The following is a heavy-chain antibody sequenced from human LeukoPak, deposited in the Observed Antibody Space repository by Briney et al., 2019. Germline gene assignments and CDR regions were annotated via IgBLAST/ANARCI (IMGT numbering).Heavy chain of an antibody. CDR1: GFTFSSYA. V-gene: IGHV3-23*01. CDR3: ARGPQYYYYMDV. Sequence: GGSLRLSCAASGFTFSSYAMSWVRQAPGKGLEWVSAISGSGGSTYYADSVKGRFTISRDNSKNTLYLQMNSLRAEDTAVYYCARGPQYYYYMDVWGKGTTVTISS. CDR2: ISGSGGST. J-gene: IGHJ6*03.